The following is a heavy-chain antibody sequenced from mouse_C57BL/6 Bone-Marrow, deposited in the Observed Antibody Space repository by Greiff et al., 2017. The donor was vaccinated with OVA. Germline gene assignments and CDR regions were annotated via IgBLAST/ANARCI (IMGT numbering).Heavy chain of an antibody. Sequence: EVQLVESGGDLVKPGGSLKLSCAASGFTFSSYGMSWVRQTPDKRLEWVATISSGGSYTYYPDSVKGRFTISSDNAKNTLYLQMSSLKSEDTAMYNCARKDSLYCRSCYAMDYWGQGTSVTVSS. CDR2: ISSGGSYT. D-gene: IGHD2-1*01. J-gene: IGHJ4*01. V-gene: IGHV5-6*01. CDR3: ARKDSLYCRSCYAMDY. CDR1: GFTFSSYG.